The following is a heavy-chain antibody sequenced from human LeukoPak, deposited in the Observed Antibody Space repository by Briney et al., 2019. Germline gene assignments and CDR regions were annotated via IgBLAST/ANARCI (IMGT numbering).Heavy chain of an antibody. CDR2: INPNNGGT. CDR1: GYTFTGYY. Sequence: ASVQVSCKASGYTFTGYYIHWVRQAPGQGLEWIGWINPNNGGTNSAQKFQDRVTMTRDTSISTAYMELSRLTSDDTAVYYCARDQNFHGSGGYYGIDWWGQGTLVTVSS. CDR3: ARDQNFHGSGGYYGIDW. D-gene: IGHD3-22*01. V-gene: IGHV1-2*02. J-gene: IGHJ4*02.